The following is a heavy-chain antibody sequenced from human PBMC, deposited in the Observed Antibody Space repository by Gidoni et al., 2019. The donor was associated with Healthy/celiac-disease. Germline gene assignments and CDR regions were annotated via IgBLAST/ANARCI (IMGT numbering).Heavy chain of an antibody. CDR1: GGSFSGYY. Sequence: QVQLQQWGAGLLKPSETLSLTCAVYGGSFSGYYWSWLRQPPGKGLEWIGEINHSGSTNYNPSLKRRVTISVDTSKNQFSLKLSSVTAADTAVYYCASRRYCSGGSCYHLDYWGQGTLVTVSS. D-gene: IGHD2-15*01. J-gene: IGHJ4*02. CDR3: ASRRYCSGGSCYHLDY. V-gene: IGHV4-34*01. CDR2: INHSGST.